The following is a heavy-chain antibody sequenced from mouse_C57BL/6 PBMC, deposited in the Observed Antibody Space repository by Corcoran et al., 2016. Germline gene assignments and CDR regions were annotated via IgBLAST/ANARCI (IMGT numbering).Heavy chain of an antibody. D-gene: IGHD1-1*01. J-gene: IGHJ2*01. V-gene: IGHV1-76*01. CDR2: IYPGSGNT. CDR3: ARSGVLLRSRFDF. Sequence: QVQLKQSGAELVRPGASVKLSCKASGYTFTDYYINWVKQRPGQGLEWIARIYPGSGNTYYNEKFKGKATLTAEKSSSTAYMQLSSLTSEDSAFYFCARSGVLLRSRFDFWGQGTTLTVSS. CDR1: GYTFTDYY.